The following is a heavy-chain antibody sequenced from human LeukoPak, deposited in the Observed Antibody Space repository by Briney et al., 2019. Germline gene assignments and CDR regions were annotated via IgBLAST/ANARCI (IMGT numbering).Heavy chain of an antibody. CDR1: GGSISSSSYY. V-gene: IGHV4-39*01. D-gene: IGHD2-2*01. Sequence: SETLSLTCTVSGGSISSSSYYWGWIRQPPGKGLEWIGSIYYSGSTYYNPSLKSRVTISVDTSKNHFSLKLSSVTAADTAVYHCARPDIVVVPAAIDAFDIWGQGTMVTVSS. CDR3: ARPDIVVVPAAIDAFDI. CDR2: IYYSGST. J-gene: IGHJ3*02.